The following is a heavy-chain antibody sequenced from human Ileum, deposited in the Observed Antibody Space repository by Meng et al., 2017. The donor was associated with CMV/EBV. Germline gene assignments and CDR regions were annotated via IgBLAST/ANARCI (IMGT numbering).Heavy chain of an antibody. J-gene: IGHJ5*02. Sequence: FSRYAIRWVRQAPGQGLEWMGGIIPIFGTANYAQKFQGRVTITTDESTSTAYMELSSLRSEDTAVYYCARGGDFWSGYYTLNWFDPWGQGTLVTVSS. CDR3: ARGGDFWSGYYTLNWFDP. V-gene: IGHV1-69*05. CDR2: IIPIFGTA. CDR1: FSRYA. D-gene: IGHD3-3*01.